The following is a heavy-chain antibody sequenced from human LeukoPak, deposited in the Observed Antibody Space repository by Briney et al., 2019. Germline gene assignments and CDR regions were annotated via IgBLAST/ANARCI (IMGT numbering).Heavy chain of an antibody. CDR3: ARDYDSSGYFIGFSAFDI. V-gene: IGHV4-38-2*02. Sequence: SETLSLTCTVSGYSISSGYYWGWIRQPPGKGLEWIGSIYHSGSTYYNPSLKSRVTISVDTSKNQFSLKLSSVTAADTAVYYCARDYDSSGYFIGFSAFDIWGQGTMVTVSS. J-gene: IGHJ3*02. CDR2: IYHSGST. D-gene: IGHD3-22*01. CDR1: GYSISSGYY.